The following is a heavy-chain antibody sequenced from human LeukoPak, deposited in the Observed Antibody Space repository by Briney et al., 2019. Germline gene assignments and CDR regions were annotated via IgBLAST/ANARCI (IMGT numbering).Heavy chain of an antibody. CDR1: GFSFSTYA. Sequence: GGSLRLSCAASGFSFSTYAMSWVRQAPGKGLEWFSAICAGGATIYYADSVKGRFTVSRDNSKNTLYLQMNSLRAEDTAVYYCAKDSGGTYFYYYYYMDVWGKGTTVTVSS. CDR2: ICAGGATI. D-gene: IGHD1-26*01. J-gene: IGHJ6*03. V-gene: IGHV3-23*01. CDR3: AKDSGGTYFYYYYYMDV.